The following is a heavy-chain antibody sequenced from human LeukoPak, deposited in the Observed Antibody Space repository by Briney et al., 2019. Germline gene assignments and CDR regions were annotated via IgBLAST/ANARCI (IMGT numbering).Heavy chain of an antibody. D-gene: IGHD3-10*01. Sequence: PGGSLRLSCAASGFTFSSYSMNWVRQAPGKGLEWVSYISSSSSTIYYADSVKGRFTISRDNAKNSLHLQMNSLRVEDTAVYHCVRQAGRAGGQWGRGILITVSS. J-gene: IGHJ4*01. CDR3: VRQAGRAGGQ. CDR1: GFTFSSYS. CDR2: ISSSSSTI. V-gene: IGHV3-48*04.